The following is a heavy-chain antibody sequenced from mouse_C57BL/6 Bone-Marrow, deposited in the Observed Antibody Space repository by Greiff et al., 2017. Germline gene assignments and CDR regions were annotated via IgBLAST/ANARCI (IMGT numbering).Heavy chain of an antibody. CDR3: AREPTYYGYDVGYCDV. CDR1: GYTFTDYW. D-gene: IGHD2-9*01. CDR2: IDHSASYT. J-gene: IGHJ1*03. V-gene: IGHV1-69*01. Sequence: VLLQQSGAELVMPGASVKLSCKASGYTFTDYWMHWVKQRPGQGLEWIGEIDHSASYTNYNQKFSGKATLTVDKSSTTAYMQLSSLTSADSAVYYGAREPTYYGYDVGYCDVWGTGTTVTVSS.